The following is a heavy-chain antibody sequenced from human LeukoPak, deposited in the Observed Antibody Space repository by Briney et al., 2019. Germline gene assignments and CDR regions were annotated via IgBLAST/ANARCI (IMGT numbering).Heavy chain of an antibody. CDR3: AKMTEESYFDY. V-gene: IGHV3-33*06. CDR1: GFTFSSYG. Sequence: ARGSLRLSCAASGFTFSSYGMHWVRQAPGKGLEWVAVIWYDGSNKYYADSVKGRFTISRDNSKNTLYLQMNSLRAEDTAVYYCAKMTEESYFDYWGQGTLVTVSS. J-gene: IGHJ4*02. D-gene: IGHD1-14*01. CDR2: IWYDGSNK.